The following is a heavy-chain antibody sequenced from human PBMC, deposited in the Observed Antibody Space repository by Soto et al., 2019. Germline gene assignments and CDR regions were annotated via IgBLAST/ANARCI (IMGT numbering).Heavy chain of an antibody. V-gene: IGHV3-30*18. Sequence: GGSLRLSCAASGFTFSSYGMHWVRQAPGKGLEWVAVISYDGSNKYYADSVKGRLTISRDNSKNTLYLQMNSLRAEDTAVYYCAKEVVVVPAAIYFDYYYGMDVWGQGTTVTVSS. CDR2: ISYDGSNK. J-gene: IGHJ6*02. CDR3: AKEVVVVPAAIYFDYYYGMDV. D-gene: IGHD2-2*02. CDR1: GFTFSSYG.